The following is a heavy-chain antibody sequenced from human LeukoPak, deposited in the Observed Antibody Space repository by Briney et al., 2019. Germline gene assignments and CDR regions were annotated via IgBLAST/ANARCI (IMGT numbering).Heavy chain of an antibody. Sequence: PSETLSLXCSVSGDSISNYYWSWSRQPPGKGLEWIGYIYYSGNTDYNPSLKSRVTISVDTSKNQFSLRLNSVTAADTAVYYCARYRNEALFAFDIWGQGTMVTVSS. V-gene: IGHV4-59*01. CDR3: ARYRNEALFAFDI. CDR2: IYYSGNT. D-gene: IGHD1-14*01. J-gene: IGHJ3*02. CDR1: GDSISNYY.